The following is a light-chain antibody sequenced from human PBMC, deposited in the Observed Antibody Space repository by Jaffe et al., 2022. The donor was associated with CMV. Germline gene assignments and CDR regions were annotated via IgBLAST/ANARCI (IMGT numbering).Light chain of an antibody. Sequence: QSALTQPASVSGSPGQSITISCTGTSSDIGAFNYVSWYQQHPGKAPKVIIYDVSYRPSGVSNRFSGSKSGNTASLTISGLQAEDEADYYCTSHTISSTVVFGGGTKLTVL. J-gene: IGLJ3*02. V-gene: IGLV2-14*03. CDR2: DVS. CDR1: SSDIGAFNY. CDR3: TSHTISSTVV.